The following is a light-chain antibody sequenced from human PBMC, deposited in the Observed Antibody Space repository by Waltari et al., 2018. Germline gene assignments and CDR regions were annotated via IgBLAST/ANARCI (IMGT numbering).Light chain of an antibody. J-gene: IGKJ4*01. V-gene: IGKV3-20*01. CDR2: GVS. CDR3: YHHDYSLT. CDR1: QRLGGNY. Sequence: TVLTQSPGTLSLSPGERATLSCRASQRLGGNYLVWYQHKPGQPPRLLIYGVSRRATGVPDRFSGSGSGTDFTLTISRLEPEDFAVYYCYHHDYSLTFGGGTKVEIK.